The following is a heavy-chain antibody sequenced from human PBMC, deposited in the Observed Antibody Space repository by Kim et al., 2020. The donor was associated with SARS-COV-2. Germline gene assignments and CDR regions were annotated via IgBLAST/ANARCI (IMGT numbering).Heavy chain of an antibody. Sequence: NPSLKSRVTMSVDTSKNQFSLKLSSVTAADTAVYYCARGPDYYGSSAIDYWGQGTLVTVSS. V-gene: IGHV4-4*07. J-gene: IGHJ4*02. CDR3: ARGPDYYGSSAIDY. D-gene: IGHD3-22*01.